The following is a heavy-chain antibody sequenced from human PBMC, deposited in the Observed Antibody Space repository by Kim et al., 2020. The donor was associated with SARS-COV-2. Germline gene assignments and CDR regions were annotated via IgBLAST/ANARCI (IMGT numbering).Heavy chain of an antibody. D-gene: IGHD2-21*01. Sequence: ADAVRGRFTISRDKFKNTLSLQMNSLRAEDTAVYYCAKGHCWDNYYFSLEVWGQGTTVTVSS. CDR3: AKGHCWDNYYFSLEV. J-gene: IGHJ6*02. V-gene: IGHV3-23*01.